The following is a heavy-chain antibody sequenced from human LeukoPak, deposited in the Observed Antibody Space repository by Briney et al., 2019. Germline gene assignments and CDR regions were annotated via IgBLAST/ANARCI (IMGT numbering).Heavy chain of an antibody. CDR1: GFSSSDYT. CDR3: ARDRFCVSTNCPYDC. D-gene: IGHD2-2*01. Sequence: PGGSLRLSCAASGFSSSDYTMNWVRESRGKGLEGVSGISVSDDSTYYADPVKGRFTISRDNAKNMLHLEMNSLRAEDTAVYYCARDRFCVSTNCPYDCWGQGTPVTVSS. V-gene: IGHV3-23*01. CDR2: ISVSDDST. J-gene: IGHJ4*02.